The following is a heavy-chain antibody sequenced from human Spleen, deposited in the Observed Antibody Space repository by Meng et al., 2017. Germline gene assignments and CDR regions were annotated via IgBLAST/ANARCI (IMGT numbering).Heavy chain of an antibody. CDR2: IWYDGSNK. Sequence: GGSLRLSCAASGFTFSSYGMHWVRQAPGKGLEWVAVIWYDGSNKYYADSVKGRFTISRDNSKNTLYLQMNSLRAEDTAVYYCARVVEVGPTSGLFDSWGQGALVTVSS. V-gene: IGHV3-33*01. J-gene: IGHJ5*01. D-gene: IGHD1-26*01. CDR3: ARVVEVGPTSGLFDS. CDR1: GFTFSSYG.